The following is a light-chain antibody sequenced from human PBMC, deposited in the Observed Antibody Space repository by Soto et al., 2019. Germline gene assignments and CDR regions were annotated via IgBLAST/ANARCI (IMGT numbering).Light chain of an antibody. CDR2: GNS. Sequence: QYVLTQPPSVSGAPGQRVTISCTGSSSNIGAGYDVHWYRQLPGAAPKLLISGNSNRPSGVPDRFSGSKSGTSTSLAIAGLQAEDEADYYCQSYDSSLGDWVFGGGTKVTVL. CDR1: SSNIGAGYD. J-gene: IGLJ3*02. V-gene: IGLV1-40*01. CDR3: QSYDSSLGDWV.